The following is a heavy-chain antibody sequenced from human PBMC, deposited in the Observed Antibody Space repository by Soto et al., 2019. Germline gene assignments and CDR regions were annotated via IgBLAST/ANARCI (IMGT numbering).Heavy chain of an antibody. J-gene: IGHJ5*02. V-gene: IGHV3-23*01. D-gene: IGHD6-25*01. CDR2: ISGSGGST. CDR3: AKDPGAAAVNWFDP. CDR1: GFIFNNYA. Sequence: GGSLRLSCAASGFIFNNYALSWVRQAPGKGLEWVSAISGSGGSTHYADSVKGRFTISRDNSKNTLFLQMNSLRAEDTAVYYCAKDPGAAAVNWFDPWGQGTLVTVSS.